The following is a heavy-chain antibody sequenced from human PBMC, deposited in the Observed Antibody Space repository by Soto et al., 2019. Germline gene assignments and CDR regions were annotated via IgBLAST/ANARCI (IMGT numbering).Heavy chain of an antibody. J-gene: IGHJ4*02. V-gene: IGHV3-9*01. CDR3: AKDIDEGILWFGGPAFAY. Sequence: RKGLEWVSGISWNSGSIGYADSVKGRFTISRDNAKNSLYLQMNSLRAEDTALYYCAKDIDEGILWFGGPAFAYWRKRTLVIV. CDR2: ISWNSGSI. D-gene: IGHD3-10*01.